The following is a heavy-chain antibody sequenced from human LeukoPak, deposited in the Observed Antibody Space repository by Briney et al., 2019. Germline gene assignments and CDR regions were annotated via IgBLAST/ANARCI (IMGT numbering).Heavy chain of an antibody. CDR2: ISYDGSNK. Sequence: GGSLRLSCAASGFTFSSYGMHWVRQAPGKGLEWVAVISYDGSNKYYADSVKGRFTISRDNSKNTLYLQMNSLRAEDTAVYYCARDTPPYYDILTGYLDYWGQGTLVTVSS. V-gene: IGHV3-30*19. J-gene: IGHJ4*02. D-gene: IGHD3-9*01. CDR1: GFTFSSYG. CDR3: ARDTPPYYDILTGYLDY.